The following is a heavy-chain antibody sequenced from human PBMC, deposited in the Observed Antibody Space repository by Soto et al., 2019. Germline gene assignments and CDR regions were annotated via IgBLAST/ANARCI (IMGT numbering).Heavy chain of an antibody. CDR1: GYSIRSDNW. D-gene: IGHD6-19*01. J-gene: IGHJ2*01. Sequence: QVQLQESGPGLVKPSDTLSLTCAVSGYSIRSDNWWGWIRQPPGKGLEWIGYIYHSGFTYHNPSHKSRVTMXXDXSXXQFSRNLNSVTAVDTAVYYCARRVHTAGAPWYFDLWGRGTLVTVSS. CDR3: ARRVHTAGAPWYFDL. V-gene: IGHV4-28*01. CDR2: IYHSGFT.